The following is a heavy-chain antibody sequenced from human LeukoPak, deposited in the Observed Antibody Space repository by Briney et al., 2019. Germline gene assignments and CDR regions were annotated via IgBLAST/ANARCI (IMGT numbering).Heavy chain of an antibody. J-gene: IGHJ5*02. CDR1: GGSISSSSYY. CDR2: IYYSGST. V-gene: IGHV4-39*02. Sequence: SETLSLTCTVSGGSISSSSYYWGWIRQPPGKGLEWIGSIYYSGSTYYNPSLKSRVTISVDTSKNQFSLKLSSVTAADTAVYYCAREGFWFGELSYWFDPWGQGTLVTVSS. CDR3: AREGFWFGELSYWFDP. D-gene: IGHD3-10*01.